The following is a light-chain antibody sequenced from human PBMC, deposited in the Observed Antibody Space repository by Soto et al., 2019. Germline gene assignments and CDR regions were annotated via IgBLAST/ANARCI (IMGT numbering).Light chain of an antibody. CDR3: SSYTNSSTLVL. J-gene: IGLJ2*01. V-gene: IGLV2-14*01. Sequence: QSALTQPASVSGSPGQSITISCTGTSSDVGGYNFVSWYQHHPGKAPKLIIYEVSNRPSGVSNRFSASKSGNTASLTIFGLQAEDEADYYCSSYTNSSTLVLFGGGTTVTVL. CDR2: EVS. CDR1: SSDVGGYNF.